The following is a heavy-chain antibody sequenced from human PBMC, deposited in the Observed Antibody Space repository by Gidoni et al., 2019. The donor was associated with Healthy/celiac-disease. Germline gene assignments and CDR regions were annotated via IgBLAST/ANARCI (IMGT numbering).Heavy chain of an antibody. V-gene: IGHV3-30*18. CDR3: AKDGELFLSYFDY. CDR1: GFPFSSYG. D-gene: IGHD2-21*01. CDR2: ISYDGSNK. Sequence: QVQLVESGGGVVQPGRSLRLSCAAYGFPFSSYGMHWVRQAPGKGLEWVAVISYDGSNKYYADSVKGRFTISRDNSKNTLYLQMNSLRAEDTAVYYCAKDGELFLSYFDYWGQGTLVTVSS. J-gene: IGHJ4*02.